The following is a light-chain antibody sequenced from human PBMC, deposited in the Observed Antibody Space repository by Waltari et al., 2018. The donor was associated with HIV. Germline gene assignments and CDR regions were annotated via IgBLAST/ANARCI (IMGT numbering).Light chain of an antibody. CDR2: RNY. J-gene: IGLJ3*02. Sequence: QSVLTQPPSASGTPGQTVTISCSGSTSNVETQWVYWYQQLPGTAPKRLISRNYQRPSGVPDRFSSSKSGASSSLIISGLRSEDEADYSCGVWDSTLKQWLFGGGTKLTVL. CDR1: TSNVETQW. V-gene: IGLV1-47*01. CDR3: GVWDSTLKQWL.